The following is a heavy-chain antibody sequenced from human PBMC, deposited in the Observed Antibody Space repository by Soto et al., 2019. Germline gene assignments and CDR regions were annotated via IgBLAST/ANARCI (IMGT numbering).Heavy chain of an antibody. Sequence: LRLSCAASGFTFSSYAMSWVRQAPGKGLEWVSAISGSGGSTYYADSVKGRFTISRDNSKNTLYLQMNSLRAEDTAVYYCAEAMTGVSRDIVVVVAATLHYYYGMDVWGQGTTVTVSS. V-gene: IGHV3-23*01. D-gene: IGHD2-15*01. J-gene: IGHJ6*02. CDR3: AEAMTGVSRDIVVVVAATLHYYYGMDV. CDR2: ISGSGGST. CDR1: GFTFSSYA.